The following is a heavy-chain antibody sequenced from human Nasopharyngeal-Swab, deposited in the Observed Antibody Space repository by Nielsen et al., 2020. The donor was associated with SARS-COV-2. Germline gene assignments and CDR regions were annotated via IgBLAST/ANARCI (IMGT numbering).Heavy chain of an antibody. D-gene: IGHD6-19*01. V-gene: IGHV7-4-1*02. J-gene: IGHJ4*02. CDR1: GYIFTHYA. Sequence: ASVKVSCKASGYIFTHYAMNWVRQAPGQGLEWLGWINTNTGNPTYAQGFTGRFVFSLDTSVSTAYLQISSLKAEDTAVYYCARDYANGWSHFDHWGQGSLVTVSS. CDR2: INTNTGNP. CDR3: ARDYANGWSHFDH.